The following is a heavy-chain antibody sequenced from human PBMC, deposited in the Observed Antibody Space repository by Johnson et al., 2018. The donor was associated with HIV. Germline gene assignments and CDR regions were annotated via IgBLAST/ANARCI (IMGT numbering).Heavy chain of an antibody. CDR3: AKGYGGNGGAFDI. CDR2: INWNGGST. V-gene: IGHV3-53*01. D-gene: IGHD4-23*01. J-gene: IGHJ3*02. Sequence: MQLVESGGGLIQPGGSLRLSCAASGFIVSGNYMSWVRQAPGKGLEWVSGINWNGGSTTYADSVKGRFTISRDNSKNTLYLQMNSLRAEDTAVYYCAKGYGGNGGAFDIWGQGTMVTVSS. CDR1: GFIVSGNY.